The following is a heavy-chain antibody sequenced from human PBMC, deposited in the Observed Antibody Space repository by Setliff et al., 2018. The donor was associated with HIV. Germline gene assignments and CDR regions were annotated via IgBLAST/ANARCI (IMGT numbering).Heavy chain of an antibody. V-gene: IGHV3-11*04. J-gene: IGHJ6*03. D-gene: IGHD7-27*01. CDR1: GFTFSDFY. CDR3: ARLSGGRFYYYMDV. CDR2: TSSGGITS. Sequence: LRLSCATSGFTFSDFYVSWIRQAPGKGLECFSYTSSGGITSYYADSVKGRFTVSRDNAKNSLYLQMSSLRAEDTAVYYCARLSGGRFYYYMDVWGKGTTVTVSS.